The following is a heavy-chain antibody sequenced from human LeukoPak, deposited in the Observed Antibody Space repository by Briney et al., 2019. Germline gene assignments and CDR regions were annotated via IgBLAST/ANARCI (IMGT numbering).Heavy chain of an antibody. CDR3: ARNYYYRFDY. CDR1: GFTFTSYW. D-gene: IGHD3-10*01. Sequence: GGSLRLSWAASGFTFTSYWMTWVRQAPGKGLEWVANIKQDGSVKNYVDSLRGRFTISRDNAKDSLYLQMNSLRAEDTAVYFCARNYYYRFDYGGQGTLVAVSS. J-gene: IGHJ4*02. CDR2: IKQDGSVK. V-gene: IGHV3-7*01.